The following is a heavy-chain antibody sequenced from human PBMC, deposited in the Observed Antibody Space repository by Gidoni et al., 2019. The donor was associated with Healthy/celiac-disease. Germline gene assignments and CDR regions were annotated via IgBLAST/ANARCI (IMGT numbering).Heavy chain of an antibody. J-gene: IGHJ6*02. CDR2: ISYDGSNK. CDR3: ARTQIPYYGSGSYPYYYYGMDV. Sequence: QVQLVESGGGVVQPVSSLSLSFAASGFTFSSSAMHWVRQDPGKGLEWVAVISYDGSNKNYADSVKGRVTISRDNSKNTLYLQRNSLRAEDTAVYYCARTQIPYYGSGSYPYYYYGMDVWGQGTTVTVSS. CDR1: GFTFSSSA. V-gene: IGHV3-30-3*01. D-gene: IGHD3-10*01.